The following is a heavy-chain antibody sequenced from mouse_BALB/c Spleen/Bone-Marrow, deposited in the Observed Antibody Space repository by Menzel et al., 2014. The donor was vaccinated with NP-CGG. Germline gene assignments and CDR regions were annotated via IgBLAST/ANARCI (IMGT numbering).Heavy chain of an antibody. Sequence: QVQLQQSGPELVKPGASVRISCKASDYTFTSYYIHWVEQRPGQGLEWIGWIYPGNVNTKYNEKFKGKATLTADKSSSTAYLQLSSLTSEDSAVYFCASGDYWGQGTTLTVSS. CDR2: IYPGNVNT. J-gene: IGHJ2*01. CDR3: ASGDY. V-gene: IGHV1S56*01. CDR1: DYTFTSYY.